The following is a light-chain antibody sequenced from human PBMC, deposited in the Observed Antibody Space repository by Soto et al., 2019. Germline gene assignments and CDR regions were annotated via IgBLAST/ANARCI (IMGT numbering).Light chain of an antibody. J-gene: IGKJ1*01. V-gene: IGKV1-12*01. CDR1: QDINSW. Sequence: DIQMTQSPSSVSVSVGDRVTITCRASQDINSWLAWYQQKPGKAPKLLIYAASILQSGVPSRFSGSGSGADFTLTISSLQPEDFATYYCQQANSFPWTFGQGTKVEIK. CDR2: AAS. CDR3: QQANSFPWT.